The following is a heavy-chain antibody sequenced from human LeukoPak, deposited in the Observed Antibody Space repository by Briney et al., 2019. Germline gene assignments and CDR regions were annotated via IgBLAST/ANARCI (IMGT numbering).Heavy chain of an antibody. J-gene: IGHJ6*02. CDR1: GGSISSGGYS. D-gene: IGHD2-2*02. V-gene: IGHV4-30-2*01. Sequence: SGTLSLTCAVSGGSISSGGYSWSWIRQPPGKGLEWIGYIYHSGSTYYNPSLKSQVTISVDRSMNQFSLKLSSVTAADTAVYYCARRGYCSSTSCYMGYYYGMDVWGQGTTVIVS. CDR2: IYHSGST. CDR3: ARRGYCSSTSCYMGYYYGMDV.